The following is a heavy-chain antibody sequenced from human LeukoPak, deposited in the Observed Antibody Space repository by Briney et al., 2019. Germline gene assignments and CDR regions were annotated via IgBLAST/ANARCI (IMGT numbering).Heavy chain of an antibody. CDR1: GFTFSNYA. CDR3: AKSLDYYDSSGYYFDY. Sequence: PGGSLRLSCAASGFTFSNYAMSWVRQAPGKGLEWVSAISISGGTYYADSVKGRFTISRDNSKNTLYLQMNSLRAEDTAVYYCAKSLDYYDSSGYYFDYWGQGTLVTVSS. V-gene: IGHV3-23*01. CDR2: ISISGGT. D-gene: IGHD3-22*01. J-gene: IGHJ4*02.